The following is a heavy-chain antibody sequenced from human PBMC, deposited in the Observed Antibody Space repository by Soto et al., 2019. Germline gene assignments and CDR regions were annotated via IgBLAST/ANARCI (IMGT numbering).Heavy chain of an antibody. V-gene: IGHV1-69*13. CDR3: ARGARAYYDSSGYYYGTFDY. CDR2: IIPIFGTA. D-gene: IGHD3-22*01. Sequence: GASVKVSFKASGGTFSSYAISWVRQAPGQGLEWMGGIIPIFGTANYAQKFRGRVTITADESTSTAYMELSSLRSEDTAVYYCARGARAYYDSSGYYYGTFDYWGQGTLVTVSS. CDR1: GGTFSSYA. J-gene: IGHJ4*02.